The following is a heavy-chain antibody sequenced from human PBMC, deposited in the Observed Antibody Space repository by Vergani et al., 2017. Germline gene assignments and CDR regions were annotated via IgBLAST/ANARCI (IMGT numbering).Heavy chain of an antibody. CDR2: FDPEDGET. V-gene: IGHV1-24*01. CDR3: ATEGPFKVGARENWFDP. CDR1: GYTPSEFS. J-gene: IGHJ5*02. D-gene: IGHD1-26*01. Sequence: QVQLVQSGAEVKKPGASVKVSCKVSGYTPSEFSMHWVRQAPGKGLEWMGGFDPEDGETIYAQKFQGRVTMNEDTSTDTAYMELSSLRSEDTAVYYCATEGPFKVGARENWFDPWGQGTLVTVSS.